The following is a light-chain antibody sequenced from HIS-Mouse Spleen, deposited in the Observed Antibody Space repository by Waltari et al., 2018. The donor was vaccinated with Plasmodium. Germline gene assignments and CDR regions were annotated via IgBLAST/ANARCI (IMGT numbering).Light chain of an antibody. V-gene: IGLV3-10*01. CDR2: EDS. J-gene: IGLJ3*02. CDR3: YSTDSSGNHWV. Sequence: SYELTQPPSVSVSPGQTARNTCSGDTLPKKYAYWYQQKSGQAPGLVIYEDSKRPSGIPERFSGSSSGTMATLTISGAQVEDEADYYCYSTDSSGNHWVFGGGTKLTVL. CDR1: TLPKKY.